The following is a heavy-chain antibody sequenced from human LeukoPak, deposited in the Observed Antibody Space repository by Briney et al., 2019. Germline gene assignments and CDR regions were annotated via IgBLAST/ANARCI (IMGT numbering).Heavy chain of an antibody. CDR1: GGSFSGYY. D-gene: IGHD1-1*01. V-gene: IGHV4-34*01. CDR2: INHSGST. CDR3: ARGPTTIDY. Sequence: SETLSLTCAVYGGSFSGYYWSWIRQPPGKGLEWIGEINHSGSTNYNPSLKSRVTISVDTSKNQFSLKLSSVTAADTAVYYCARGPTTIDYWGQGTLVTVSS. J-gene: IGHJ4*02.